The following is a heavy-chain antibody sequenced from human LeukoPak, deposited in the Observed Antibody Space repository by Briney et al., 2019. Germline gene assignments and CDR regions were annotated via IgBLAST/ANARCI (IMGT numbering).Heavy chain of an antibody. V-gene: IGHV1-18*01. Sequence: ASVKVSCKASGYTLTSYGISWVRQAPGQGLEWMGWISAYNGNTNYAQKLQGRVTMTTDTSTSTAYMELRSLRSDDTAVYYCARELTGLLLWFGELSNTYYYYGMDVWGQGTTVTVSS. CDR3: ARELTGLLLWFGELSNTYYYYGMDV. J-gene: IGHJ6*02. D-gene: IGHD3-10*01. CDR2: ISAYNGNT. CDR1: GYTLTSYG.